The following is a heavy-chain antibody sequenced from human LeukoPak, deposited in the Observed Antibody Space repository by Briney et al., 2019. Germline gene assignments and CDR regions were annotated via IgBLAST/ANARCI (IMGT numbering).Heavy chain of an antibody. D-gene: IGHD1-26*01. CDR2: INHSGST. CDR1: GGSFSGYY. J-gene: IGHJ5*02. V-gene: IGHV4-34*01. Sequence: SETLSLTCAVYGGSFSGYYWSWLRQPPGKGLEWVGEINHSGSTNYNPSLKSRVTISVDTSKNQFSLKLSSVTAADTAVYYCARQKGATETWFDPWGQGTLVTVSS. CDR3: ARQKGATETWFDP.